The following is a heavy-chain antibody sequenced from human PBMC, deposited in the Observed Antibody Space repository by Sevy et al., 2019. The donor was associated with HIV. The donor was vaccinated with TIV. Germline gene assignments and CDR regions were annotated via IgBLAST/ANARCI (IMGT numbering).Heavy chain of an antibody. D-gene: IGHD3-22*01. J-gene: IGHJ1*01. CDR3: AKDPYSSGEYFQK. V-gene: IGHV3-23*01. CDR1: GFNFNNYA. CDR2: ISGSGGRT. Sequence: GGSLRFSCKASGFNFNNYAMSWVRQAPGKGLEWVSTISGSGGRTYTAESVRGRLTISRDNSKRTVYLQMNSLRGDDTAIYYCAKDPYSSGEYFQKWGQGARVTVSS.